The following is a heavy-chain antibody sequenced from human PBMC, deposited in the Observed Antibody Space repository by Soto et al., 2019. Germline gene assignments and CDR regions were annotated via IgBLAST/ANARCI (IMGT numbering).Heavy chain of an antibody. CDR2: IYPGDSDT. J-gene: IGHJ6*02. V-gene: IGHV5-51*01. CDR3: ASTAAAGKYYYGMDF. Sequence: GESLKISCKGSGYSFTSYWIGWVRQMPGKGLECMGIIYPGDSDTRYSPSFQGQVTISADKSISTAYLQWSSLKASDTAMYYCASTAAAGKYYYGMDFWGQGTTVTVSS. CDR1: GYSFTSYW. D-gene: IGHD6-13*01.